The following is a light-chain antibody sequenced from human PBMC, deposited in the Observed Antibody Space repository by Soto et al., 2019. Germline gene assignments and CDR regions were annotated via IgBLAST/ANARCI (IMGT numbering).Light chain of an antibody. CDR1: QSISSY. J-gene: IGKJ1*01. V-gene: IGKV1-39*01. CDR2: AAS. Sequence: DIQMNQSPSSLSASVGDRVTITCRASQSISSYLNWYQQKPGKAPKLLIYAASSLQSGVPSRFSGSGSGTDFTLTISSLQPEDFATYYWQQSYSTPWTFGQGTKVEIK. CDR3: QQSYSTPWT.